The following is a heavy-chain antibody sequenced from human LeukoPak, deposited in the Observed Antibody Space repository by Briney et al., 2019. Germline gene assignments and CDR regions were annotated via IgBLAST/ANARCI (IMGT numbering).Heavy chain of an antibody. CDR3: AKMQSSYYYYYGLDV. Sequence: GESLKISCQGSGYNFTGYWIGWARQMPGKGLEWLGIIYPGDSDSRYSPSFQGQVTVSVDKSISAAYLQWSSLKASDTAMYYCAKMQSSYYYYYGLDVWGQGTTVTVSS. V-gene: IGHV5-51*01. CDR1: GYNFTGYW. D-gene: IGHD6-19*01. CDR2: IYPGDSDS. J-gene: IGHJ6*02.